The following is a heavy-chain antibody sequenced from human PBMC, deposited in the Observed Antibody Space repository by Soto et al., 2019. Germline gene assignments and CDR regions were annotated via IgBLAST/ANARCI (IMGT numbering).Heavy chain of an antibody. Sequence: GGSLRLSCAASGFTVSSNYMSWVRQAPGKGLEWVSVIYSGGSTYYADSVKGRFTISRDNSKNTLYLQMNSLRAEDTAVYYCARSPGYYYDSSGYYIDYWGQGT. CDR1: GFTVSSNY. D-gene: IGHD3-22*01. J-gene: IGHJ4*02. CDR2: IYSGGST. CDR3: ARSPGYYYDSSGYYIDY. V-gene: IGHV3-66*01.